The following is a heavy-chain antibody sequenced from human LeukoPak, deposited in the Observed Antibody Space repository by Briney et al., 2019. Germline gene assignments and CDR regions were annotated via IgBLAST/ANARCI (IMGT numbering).Heavy chain of an antibody. CDR2: INHSGST. J-gene: IGHJ6*03. CDR3: ARRPGGFYYYYMDV. Sequence: SETLSLTCAVYGGSFSGYYWSWIRQPPGKGLEWIGEINHSGSTNYNPSLKSRVTISVDTSKNQFSLKLSSVTAADTAVYYCARRPGGFYYYYMDVWGKGTTVTVSS. D-gene: IGHD4-23*01. V-gene: IGHV4-34*01. CDR1: GGSFSGYY.